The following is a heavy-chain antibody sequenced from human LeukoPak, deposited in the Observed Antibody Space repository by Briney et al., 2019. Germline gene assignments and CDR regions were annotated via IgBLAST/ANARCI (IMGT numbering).Heavy chain of an antibody. J-gene: IGHJ3*02. V-gene: IGHV3-23*01. CDR1: GFTFSSYA. CDR3: AKDRIPRTYGVTDAFDI. Sequence: GGSLRLSCAASGFTFSSYAMTWVRQAPGKGLEWVSAISGRGGSKYYADSVKGRFTISRDNSKNTLYLQMNSLRAEDTAVYYCAKDRIPRTYGVTDAFDIWGQGTMVTVSS. D-gene: IGHD1-1*01. CDR2: ISGRGGSK.